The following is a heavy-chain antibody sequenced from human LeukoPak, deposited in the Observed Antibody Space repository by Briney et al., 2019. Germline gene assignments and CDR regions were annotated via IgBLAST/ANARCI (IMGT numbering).Heavy chain of an antibody. Sequence: GGSLRLSCAASGFTFRSFAMTWVRQTPGEGLEWVSTITGGGETTFHSNAVKGRFTISRDNSKNTLYLQMNSLRAEDTAVYYCAKHRYSGYDRFDYWGQGTLVTVSS. V-gene: IGHV3-23*01. CDR2: ITGGGETT. D-gene: IGHD5-12*01. CDR1: GFTFRSFA. J-gene: IGHJ4*02. CDR3: AKHRYSGYDRFDY.